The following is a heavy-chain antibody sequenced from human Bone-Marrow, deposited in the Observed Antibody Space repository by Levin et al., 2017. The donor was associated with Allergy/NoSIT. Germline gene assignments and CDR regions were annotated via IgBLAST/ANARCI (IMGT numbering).Heavy chain of an antibody. CDR2: VYHDGSS. J-gene: IGHJ4*02. D-gene: IGHD3-10*01. CDR3: ARRRGATIGPFDY. Sequence: SETLSLTCVVSGASLSSTNWWSWVRQSPGTGLEWIGEVYHDGSSSYNPSLKSRVVISIDRSKNQFSLNVQSVTAADTAVYFCARRRGATIGPFDYWGQGTLVTVSS. V-gene: IGHV4/OR15-8*01. CDR1: GASLSSTNW.